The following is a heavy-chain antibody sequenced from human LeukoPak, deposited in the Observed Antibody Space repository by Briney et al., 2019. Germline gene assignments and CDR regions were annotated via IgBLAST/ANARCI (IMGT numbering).Heavy chain of an antibody. CDR1: GYSFSGHY. CDR3: ARDLGSRDGYNPPNLFDN. CDR2: ISPNSGGT. Sequence: ASVKVSCKASGYSFSGHYMHWVRQAPGQGPEWMGWISPNSGGTNYAQKFQGRVTMTGDTSISTAYMELSSLRSDDTAVYYCARDLGSRDGYNPPNLFDNWGQGTLVTVSS. J-gene: IGHJ4*02. V-gene: IGHV1-2*02. D-gene: IGHD5-24*01.